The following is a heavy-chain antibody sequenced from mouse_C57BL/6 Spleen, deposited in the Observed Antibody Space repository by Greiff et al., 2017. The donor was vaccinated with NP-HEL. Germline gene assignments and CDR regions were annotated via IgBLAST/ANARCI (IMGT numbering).Heavy chain of an antibody. CDR2: IRNKANGYTT. V-gene: IGHV7-3*01. J-gene: IGHJ2*01. Sequence: EVQGVESGGGLVQPGGSLSLSCAASGFTFTDYYMSWVRQPPGKALEWLGFIRNKANGYTTEYSASVKGRFTISRDNSQSILYLQVNALRAEDSATDYCARSSYGNSLDYWGQGTTLTVSS. CDR1: GFTFTDYY. CDR3: ARSSYGNSLDY. D-gene: IGHD2-10*01.